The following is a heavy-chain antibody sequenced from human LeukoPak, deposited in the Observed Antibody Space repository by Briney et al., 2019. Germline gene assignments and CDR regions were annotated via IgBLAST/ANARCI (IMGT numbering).Heavy chain of an antibody. V-gene: IGHV3-21*01. CDR2: ISSSSSYI. J-gene: IGHJ4*02. D-gene: IGHD3-22*01. Sequence: NTGGSLRLSCAASGFTFSSYSMNWVRQAPGKGLEWVSSISSSSSYIYYADSVKGRFTISRDNAKNSLYLQMNSLRAEDTAVYYCVSYLVDGYFPYFDYWGQGTLVTVSS. CDR1: GFTFSSYS. CDR3: VSYLVDGYFPYFDY.